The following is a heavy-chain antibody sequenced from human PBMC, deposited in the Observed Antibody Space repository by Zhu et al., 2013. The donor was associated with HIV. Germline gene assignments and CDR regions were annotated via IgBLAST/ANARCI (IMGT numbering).Heavy chain of an antibody. CDR2: INPYNGVR. D-gene: IGHD5-12*01. Sequence: QLVQSGLELKKPGASVKISCKATGFIFTSVGYSWVRQAPGRGFEWMGWINPYNGVRVPAQRLQDRLTLAADTSRQTVYLELRGLTSDDTGIYFCARRLYSGTSSGGWFDPWGQGTLITVSS. J-gene: IGHJ5*02. CDR3: ARRLYSGTSSGGWFDP. V-gene: IGHV1-18*04. CDR1: GFIFTSVG.